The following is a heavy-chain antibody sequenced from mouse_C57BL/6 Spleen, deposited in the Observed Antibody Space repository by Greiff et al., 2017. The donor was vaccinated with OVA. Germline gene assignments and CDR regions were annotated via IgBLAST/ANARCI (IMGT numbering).Heavy chain of an antibody. D-gene: IGHD2-2*01. CDR2: IDPNSGGT. CDR3: ARLGGYWFAY. CDR1: GFNIKDYY. V-gene: IGHV1-72*01. Sequence: QVQLKQSGAELVKPGASVKLSCTASGFNIKDYYMHWVKQRTEQGLEWIGRIDPNSGGTKYNEKFKSKATLTVDKPSSTAYMQLSSLTSEDSAVYYCARLGGYWFAYWGQGTLVTVSA. J-gene: IGHJ3*01.